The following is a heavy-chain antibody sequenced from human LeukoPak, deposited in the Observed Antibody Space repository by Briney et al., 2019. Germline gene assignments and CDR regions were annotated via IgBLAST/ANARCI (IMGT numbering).Heavy chain of an antibody. J-gene: IGHJ4*02. CDR1: GFTFTHYG. Sequence: PGGSLRLSCVASGFTFTHYGFPWVRQAPGKRLERVGIISPDENRKSYGDYVKGRFTISRDNSKHTLYMKLKSLRAEDTAVYYCARDSTYYYDSGSSGPHYFDNWGQGTLVTVSS. CDR3: ARDSTYYYDSGSSGPHYFDN. D-gene: IGHD3-10*01. CDR2: ISPDENRK. V-gene: IGHV3-30*02.